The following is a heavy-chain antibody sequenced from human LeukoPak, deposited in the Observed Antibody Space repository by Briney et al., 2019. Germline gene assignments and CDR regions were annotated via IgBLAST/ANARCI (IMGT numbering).Heavy chain of an antibody. J-gene: IGHJ3*02. Sequence: GGSLRLSCAASAFTFSSYSMNWVRQAPGKGLEWVSSISSSSSYIYYADSVKGRFTISRDNAKNSLYLQMNSLRAEDTAVYYCARETYNHFPDAFDIWGQGTMVTVSS. CDR1: AFTFSSYS. V-gene: IGHV3-21*01. CDR3: ARETYNHFPDAFDI. D-gene: IGHD1-1*01. CDR2: ISSSSSYI.